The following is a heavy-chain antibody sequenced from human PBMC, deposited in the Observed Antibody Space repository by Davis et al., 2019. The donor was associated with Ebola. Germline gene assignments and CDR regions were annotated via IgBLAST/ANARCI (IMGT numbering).Heavy chain of an antibody. V-gene: IGHV3-15*07. J-gene: IGHJ5*02. D-gene: IGHD5-24*01. CDR1: GLTLSTAW. CDR2: IKSESSGGTP. Sequence: PRGSLRLSCAPSGLTLSTAWMNWVRQAPGKGLEWVGHIKSESSGGTPGYAAAVEGRFTISRDDSKNTLYLQMNSLKIEDTAVYYCTNARNGFSAWGQGTLVTVSS. CDR3: TNARNGFSA.